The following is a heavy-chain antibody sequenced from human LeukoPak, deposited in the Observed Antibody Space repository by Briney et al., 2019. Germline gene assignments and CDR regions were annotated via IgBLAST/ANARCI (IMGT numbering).Heavy chain of an antibody. Sequence: PGGSLRLSCAASGFTFSSYGMHWVRQPPGKGLEWVAVTWYDGSNKYYADSVKGRFTISRDNSKNTLYLQMNSLRAEDTAVYCCAKGFLAGYSYIDYWGQGTLVTVSS. CDR1: GFTFSSYG. D-gene: IGHD3-22*01. CDR2: TWYDGSNK. V-gene: IGHV3-33*06. CDR3: AKGFLAGYSYIDY. J-gene: IGHJ4*02.